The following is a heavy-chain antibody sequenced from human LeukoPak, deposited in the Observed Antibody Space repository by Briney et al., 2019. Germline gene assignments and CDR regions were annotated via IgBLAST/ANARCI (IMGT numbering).Heavy chain of an antibody. CDR3: ARDRIVPAAPGGYYYYYMDV. D-gene: IGHD2-2*01. V-gene: IGHV1-8*01. J-gene: IGHJ6*03. CDR1: GYTFTSYD. Sequence: ASVKVSCKASGYTFTSYDINWVRQATGQGLEWMGWMNPNSGNTGYAQKFQGRVTITRNTSISTAYMELSSLRSEDTAVYYCARDRIVPAAPGGYYYYYMDVWGKGTTVTVSS. CDR2: MNPNSGNT.